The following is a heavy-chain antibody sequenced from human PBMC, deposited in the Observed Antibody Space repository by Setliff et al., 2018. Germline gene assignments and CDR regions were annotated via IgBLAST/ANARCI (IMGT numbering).Heavy chain of an antibody. V-gene: IGHV4-4*07. D-gene: IGHD5-18*01. Sequence: SETLSLTCTVSGGSISSYYWSWIRQPAGKGLEWIGHIYIGGSANYNPSLKSRVTMSIDTSKNQFSLKLNSVTAADTAVYYCARDGYGDDWNTFVDVYYYYMDVWGKGTTVTVSS. CDR2: IYIGGSA. J-gene: IGHJ6*03. CDR1: GGSISSYY. CDR3: ARDGYGDDWNTFVDVYYYYMDV.